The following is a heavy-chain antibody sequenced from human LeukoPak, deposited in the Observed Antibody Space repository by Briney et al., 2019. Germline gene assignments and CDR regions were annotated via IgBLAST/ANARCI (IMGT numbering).Heavy chain of an antibody. V-gene: IGHV3-33*01. CDR3: SRDYLYYYDTGGLDY. D-gene: IGHD3-22*01. Sequence: GGSLRLSCAASGFTFSSYGMHWVRQAPGKGLEWVAVIWYDGSNKYYADSVKGRFTISRDNSKNTLYLQMNSLRAEDTAVYYCSRDYLYYYDTGGLDYWGQGTLVTVSS. CDR2: IWYDGSNK. J-gene: IGHJ4*02. CDR1: GFTFSSYG.